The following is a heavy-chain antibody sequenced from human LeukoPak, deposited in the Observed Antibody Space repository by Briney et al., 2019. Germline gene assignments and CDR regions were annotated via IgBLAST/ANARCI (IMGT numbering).Heavy chain of an antibody. D-gene: IGHD4-11*01. J-gene: IGHJ5*02. CDR2: ISAYNGNT. Sequence: ASVKVSCKASGYTFTSYGISWVRQAPGQGLEWMGWISAYNGNTNYAQKLQGRVTMTTDTSTSTAYMELRSLRSDDTAVYYRARHYSSLVWFDPWGQGTLVTVSS. CDR1: GYTFTSYG. CDR3: ARHYSSLVWFDP. V-gene: IGHV1-18*01.